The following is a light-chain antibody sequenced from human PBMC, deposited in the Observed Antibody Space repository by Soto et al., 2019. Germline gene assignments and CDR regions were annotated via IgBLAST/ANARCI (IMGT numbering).Light chain of an antibody. CDR2: GAS. Sequence: EIVLTQSPGTLSLSPGERATLSCRASQSISSNCLAWYQQKPGQAPRLLIYGASSRATDIPDRFSGSGSGTDFTLTISRLEPEDFAVHYCQQYSSSRSTFGQGTKVEIK. J-gene: IGKJ1*01. CDR1: QSISSNC. CDR3: QQYSSSRST. V-gene: IGKV3-20*01.